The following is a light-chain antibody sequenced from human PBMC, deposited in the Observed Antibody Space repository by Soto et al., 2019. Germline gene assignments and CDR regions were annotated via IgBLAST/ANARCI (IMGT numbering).Light chain of an antibody. V-gene: IGLV2-8*01. CDR3: SSYAGSNNFV. Sequence: QSALTQPPSASGSPGQSVTISCTGTSSDVGGYNYVSWYQQHPGKAPKLMIYEVSKRPSGVPDRFSGSKSGNTASLTVSGLQAVDEADYYCSSYAGSNNFVFGGGTKVTVL. CDR2: EVS. J-gene: IGLJ2*01. CDR1: SSDVGGYNY.